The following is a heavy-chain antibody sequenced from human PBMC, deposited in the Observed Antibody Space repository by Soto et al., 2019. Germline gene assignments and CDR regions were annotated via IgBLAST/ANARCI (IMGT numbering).Heavy chain of an antibody. CDR2: ISYDGSNK. J-gene: IGHJ4*02. CDR3: AIYSSGWYPLEY. D-gene: IGHD6-19*01. Sequence: GRSMRLPCAASGFTFSSYGMHRVRQAPGKGLEWVAVISYDGSNKYYADSVKGRFTISRDNSKNTLYLQMNSLRAEDTAVYYCAIYSSGWYPLEYWGQGTLVTVSS. V-gene: IGHV3-30*03. CDR1: GFTFSSYG.